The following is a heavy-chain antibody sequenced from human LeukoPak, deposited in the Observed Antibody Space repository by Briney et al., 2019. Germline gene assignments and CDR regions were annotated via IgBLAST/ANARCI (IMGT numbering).Heavy chain of an antibody. CDR3: ARVDFDYVWGNYRYTSPPPAGWFDP. CDR2: ISAYNGNT. V-gene: IGHV1-18*01. CDR1: GYTFTTHG. D-gene: IGHD3-16*02. Sequence: GASVKVSCKASGYTFTTHGIIWVRQAPGQGLEWMGWISAYNGNTNYAQKFQGRVSMTTDTSTSTAYMQLRSLRSDDTAVYYCARVDFDYVWGNYRYTSPPPAGWFDPWGQGTLVTVSS. J-gene: IGHJ5*02.